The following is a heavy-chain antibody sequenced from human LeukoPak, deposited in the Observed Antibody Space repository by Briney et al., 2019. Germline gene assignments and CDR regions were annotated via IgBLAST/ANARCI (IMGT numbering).Heavy chain of an antibody. CDR3: ARATTVTTDFDY. J-gene: IGHJ4*02. D-gene: IGHD4-17*01. V-gene: IGHV4-31*03. Sequence: SQTLSLTCTVSGGSIHSGGYYWSWIRQLPGKGLEWMGFIYYSGYSNYNPSLKSRLTMSIDTSNNQFSLRLSSVTAADTAVYYCARATTVTTDFDYWGQGTLVTVSS. CDR2: IYYSGYS. CDR1: GGSIHSGGYY.